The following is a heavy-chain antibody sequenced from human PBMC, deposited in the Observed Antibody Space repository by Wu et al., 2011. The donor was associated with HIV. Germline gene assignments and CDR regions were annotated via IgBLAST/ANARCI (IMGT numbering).Heavy chain of an antibody. CDR2: INPNSGDT. CDR1: GGTFSSYG. CDR3: AREAPYPA. Sequence: QVQLVQSGAEVKKPGSSVKVSCKASGGTFSSYGISWVRQAPGQGLEWMGWINPNSGDTDYAQKFQGRVTMTRDTSINTAYMELISLISDDTAVYYCAREAPYPAWGQGTLVTVSS. V-gene: IGHV1-2*02. J-gene: IGHJ5*02.